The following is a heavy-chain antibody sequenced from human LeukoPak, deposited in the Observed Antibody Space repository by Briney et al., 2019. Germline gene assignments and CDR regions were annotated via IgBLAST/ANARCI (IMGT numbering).Heavy chain of an antibody. CDR2: IYTSGRT. CDR3: ARGTTAKAGDAFDV. CDR1: GDSISSTT. Sequence: NASETLSLTRTVSGDSISSTTNHWTWIRPPAGKGLEWIGRIYTSGRTYYNTYNPSLKSRVTISVDTSKNHFSLKLTSVTAADTAVYYCARGTTAKAGDAFDVWGQGTMVTVSS. J-gene: IGHJ3*01. D-gene: IGHD2/OR15-2a*01. V-gene: IGHV4-61*02.